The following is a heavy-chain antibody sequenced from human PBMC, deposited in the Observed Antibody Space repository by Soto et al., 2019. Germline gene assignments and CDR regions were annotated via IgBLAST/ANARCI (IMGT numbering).Heavy chain of an antibody. D-gene: IGHD6-13*01. CDR1: GITFIADA. V-gene: IGHV3-23*01. CDR2: ISGSGATT. CDR3: AKSFSSNWYDYFDY. J-gene: IGHJ4*02. Sequence: GGSLRLSCAASGITFIADAMSWVRQAPGKGLEWVSAISGSGATTYYADSVKGRFTTSRDKSKNTLYLQMNSLRAEDTALYYCAKSFSSNWYDYFDYWGQGSLVTVSS.